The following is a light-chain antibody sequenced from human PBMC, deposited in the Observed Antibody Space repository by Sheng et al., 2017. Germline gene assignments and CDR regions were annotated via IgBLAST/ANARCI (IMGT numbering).Light chain of an antibody. CDR3: QQSYSTPRT. CDR1: QSISNS. CDR2: AAN. Sequence: DILMTQSPSSLSASVGDRVTITCRASQSISNSLNWYQQKPGKAPKLLIYAANSFQSGVPSRFXGSGSGTDFTLTISSLHPEDFATYYCQQSYSTPRTFGQGTKLEIK. V-gene: IGKV1-39*01. J-gene: IGKJ2*01.